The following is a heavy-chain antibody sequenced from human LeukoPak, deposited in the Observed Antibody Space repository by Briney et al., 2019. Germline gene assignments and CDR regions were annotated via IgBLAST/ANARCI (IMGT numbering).Heavy chain of an antibody. CDR3: ARPQEPEGYKSWSGRDYYFMDV. J-gene: IGHJ6*03. CDR2: ISSGSNLI. V-gene: IGHV3-21*01. D-gene: IGHD6-13*01. Sequence: GGSLRLSCAASEFTFASYTMNWVRQTTGKGLEWFASISSGSNLIYYADSVKGRFTISRDNAKNSLYLQMNSLRGDDTAVYYCARPQEPEGYKSWSGRDYYFMDVWGKGTTVTLSS. CDR1: EFTFASYT.